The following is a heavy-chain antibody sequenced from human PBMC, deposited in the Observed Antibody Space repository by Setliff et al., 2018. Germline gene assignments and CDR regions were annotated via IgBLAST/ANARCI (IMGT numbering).Heavy chain of an antibody. CDR2: INHSGSS. J-gene: IGHJ4*02. V-gene: IGHV4-34*01. D-gene: IGHD1-26*01. Sequence: SETLSLTCAVYGGSFSGYYWTWIRQPPGKGLEWIGEINHSGSSNYNPSLKSRVTISVDTAKNQFSLNLSSVTAADTAVYYCARGPRYSGSYYVNYWGQGTLVTVSS. CDR3: ARGPRYSGSYYVNY. CDR1: GGSFSGYY.